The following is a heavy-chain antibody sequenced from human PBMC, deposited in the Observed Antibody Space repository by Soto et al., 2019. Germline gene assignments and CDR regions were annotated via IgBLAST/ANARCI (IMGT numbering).Heavy chain of an antibody. CDR1: GYTFTRYT. J-gene: IGHJ5*02. Sequence: ASVKVSCKASGYTFTRYTMNWVRQAPGQRLEWMGWINPDNGNTKSSQKFQDRVIITWDTSASTAYMDLSSLRSEDTAVYYCARGIATGQFDPWGQGTLVTVSS. D-gene: IGHD2-15*01. CDR2: INPDNGNT. CDR3: ARGIATGQFDP. V-gene: IGHV1-3*01.